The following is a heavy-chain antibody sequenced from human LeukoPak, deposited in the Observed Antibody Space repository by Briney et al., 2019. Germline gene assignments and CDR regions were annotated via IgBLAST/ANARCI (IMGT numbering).Heavy chain of an antibody. CDR2: FIPLFGTP. J-gene: IGHJ6*03. CDR1: GGTFNNYA. Sequence: ASVKVSCKASGGTFNNYAISWVRQAPGQGLEWMGGFIPLFGTPNYAQRFQGRVTITADESTSTAYMELSSLKSEDTAVYYCARADMVTAADFYYYYYMDVWGKGTMVTISS. CDR3: ARADMVTAADFYYYYYMDV. D-gene: IGHD4-23*01. V-gene: IGHV1-69*13.